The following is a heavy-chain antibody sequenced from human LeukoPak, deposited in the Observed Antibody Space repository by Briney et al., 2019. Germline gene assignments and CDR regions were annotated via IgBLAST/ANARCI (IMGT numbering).Heavy chain of an antibody. Sequence: GRSLRLSCAASGFTFSSYGMHWVRQAPGKGLEWVANIKQDGSEKYYVDSVKGRFTISRDNAKNSLYLQMNSLRAEDTAVYYCARDLGQVGGDYWGQGTLVTVSS. CDR3: ARDLGQVGGDY. CDR1: GFTFSSYG. CDR2: IKQDGSEK. D-gene: IGHD2-15*01. V-gene: IGHV3-7*01. J-gene: IGHJ4*02.